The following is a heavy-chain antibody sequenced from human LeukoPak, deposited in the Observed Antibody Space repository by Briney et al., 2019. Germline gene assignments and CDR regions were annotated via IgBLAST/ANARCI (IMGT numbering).Heavy chain of an antibody. D-gene: IGHD6-13*01. CDR1: GGSISSYY. V-gene: IGHV4-59*01. J-gene: IGHJ4*02. CDR3: ARDRPGGSSLDY. Sequence: SETLSLTCAVSGGSISSYYWSWIRQPPGKGLEWIGYIYYSGSTNYNPSLKSRVTISVDTSKNQFSLKLSSVTAADTAVYYCARDRPGGSSLDYWGQGTLVTVSS. CDR2: IYYSGST.